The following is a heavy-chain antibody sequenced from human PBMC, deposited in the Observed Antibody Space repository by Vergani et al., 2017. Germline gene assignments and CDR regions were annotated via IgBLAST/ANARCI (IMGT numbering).Heavy chain of an antibody. V-gene: IGHV4-39*01. CDR3: ASGKYYSDSTSHFRGWYFDV. Sequence: QMQLQESGPGLVKASETLSLTCTVSGDSIISRSYYWGWIRQPPGKGLEWIGSIYNSGNGDSSSSLKSRVTISAGPSKNQFSLRLTSVTAANTAVYYCASGKYYSDSTSHFRGWYFDVWGRGTLVTVPS. D-gene: IGHD2/OR15-2a*01. CDR2: IYNSGNG. J-gene: IGHJ2*01. CDR1: GDSIISRSYY.